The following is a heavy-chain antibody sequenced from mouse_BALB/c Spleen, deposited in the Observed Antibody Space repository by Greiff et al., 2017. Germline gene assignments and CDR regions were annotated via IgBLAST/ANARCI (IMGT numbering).Heavy chain of an antibody. J-gene: IGHJ4*01. CDR2: ISYSGST. CDR3: ARGYGYVDYAMDY. CDR1: GYSITSDYA. V-gene: IGHV3-2*02. D-gene: IGHD1-2*01. Sequence: QLKESGPGLVKPSQSLSLTCTVTGYSITSDYAWNWIRQFPGNKLEWMGYISYSGSTSYNPSLKSRISITRDTSKNQFFLQLNSVTTEDTATYYCARGYGYVDYAMDYWGQGTSVTVSS.